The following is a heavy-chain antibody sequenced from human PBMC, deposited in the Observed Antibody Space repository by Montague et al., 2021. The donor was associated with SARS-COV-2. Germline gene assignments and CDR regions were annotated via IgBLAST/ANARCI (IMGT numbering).Heavy chain of an antibody. Sequence: SLRLSCAASGFSFSSYHMNWVRQAPGKGLEWVSSISPSGDYIYSADSLKGRFIISRDNAKNSLYLQMSSLRAEDTAIYYCARASWIVATVPDYWGQGTLGTVSS. V-gene: IGHV3-21*01. CDR2: ISPSGDYI. CDR1: GFSFSSYH. D-gene: IGHD5-12*01. CDR3: ARASWIVATVPDY. J-gene: IGHJ4*02.